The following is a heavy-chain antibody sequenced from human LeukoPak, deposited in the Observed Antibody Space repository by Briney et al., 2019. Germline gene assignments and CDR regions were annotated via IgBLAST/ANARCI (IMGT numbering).Heavy chain of an antibody. CDR1: GYTFTDYY. V-gene: IGHV1-2*02. Sequence: ASVKVSCKASGYTFTDYYIHWVRQAPGHGLEWMGWINPISGGTNYAQKFQGRVTMTRDTSISTAYLDLSGLRSDDTAVYYCAPTAEAYTSWWKVWGQGTLVTVSS. CDR2: INPISGGT. D-gene: IGHD3-16*01. J-gene: IGHJ4*02. CDR3: APTAEAYTSWWKV.